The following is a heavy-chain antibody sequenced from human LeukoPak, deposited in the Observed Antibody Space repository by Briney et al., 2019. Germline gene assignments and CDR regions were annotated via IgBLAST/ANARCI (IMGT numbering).Heavy chain of an antibody. J-gene: IGHJ4*02. CDR1: GFTFSSYG. CDR3: AKDPGFEYYYGSGTPAGDYFDY. V-gene: IGHV3-30*18. Sequence: GRSLRLSCAASGFTFSSYGVHWVRQAPGKGLEWVAVISYDRSNKYYADSVKGRFTISRDNSKNTLYLQMNSLRAEDTAVYYCAKDPGFEYYYGSGTPAGDYFDYWGQGTLVTDSS. CDR2: ISYDRSNK. D-gene: IGHD3-10*01.